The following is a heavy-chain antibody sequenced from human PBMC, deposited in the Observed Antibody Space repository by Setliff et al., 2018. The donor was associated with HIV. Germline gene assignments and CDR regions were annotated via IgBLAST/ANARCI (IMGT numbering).Heavy chain of an antibody. Sequence: HPGGSLRLSCAASGFTFSSNGMHWVRQAPGKGLEWVAVIWYDGSNKYYADSVKGRFTISRDNSKNTLYLQMNSLRAEDTAVYYCAKDRTAMAPEYFQHWGQGTLVTVSS. J-gene: IGHJ1*01. V-gene: IGHV3-33*03. CDR1: GFTFSSNG. CDR3: AKDRTAMAPEYFQH. D-gene: IGHD5-18*01. CDR2: IWYDGSNK.